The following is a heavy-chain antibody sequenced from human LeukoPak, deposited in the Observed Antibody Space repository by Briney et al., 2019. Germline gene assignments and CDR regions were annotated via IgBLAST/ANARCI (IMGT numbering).Heavy chain of an antibody. V-gene: IGHV1-2*02. CDR1: GYTFTGSY. J-gene: IGHJ4*02. Sequence: ASVKVSCKASGYTFTGSYMHGVRQAPGKGGEGVGWINPNSGGTTYAQNFPGRLTMTRDTSISTAYMELSRLRSDDTAVYYCARDLYCSSTSCQPRLQYWGQGTLVTVSS. CDR3: ARDLYCSSTSCQPRLQY. CDR2: INPNSGGT. D-gene: IGHD2-2*01.